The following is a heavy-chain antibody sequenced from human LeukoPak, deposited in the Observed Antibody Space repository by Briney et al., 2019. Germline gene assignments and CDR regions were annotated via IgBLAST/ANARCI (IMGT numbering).Heavy chain of an antibody. CDR3: TREYGFMTTVFHAFDI. J-gene: IGHJ3*02. D-gene: IGHD4-17*01. V-gene: IGHV4-39*07. Sequence: WIRQPPGKGLEWIGSVYYSGNTYYNSSLKSRVTISVDTSKNQFSLKLSSVTAADTAIYYCTREYGFMTTVFHAFDIWGQGTMVTVSS. CDR2: VYYSGNT.